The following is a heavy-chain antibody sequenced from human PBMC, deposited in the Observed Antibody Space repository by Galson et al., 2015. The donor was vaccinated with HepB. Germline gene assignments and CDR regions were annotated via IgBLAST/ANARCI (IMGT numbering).Heavy chain of an antibody. J-gene: IGHJ4*02. Sequence: SVKVSCKASGYTFTCYAMNWVRQAPGQGLEWMGWINTNTGNPTYAQGFTGRFVFSLDTSVSTAYLQISSLKAEDTAVYYCARELPGDYDSSGYSAPYFDYWGQGTLVTVSS. D-gene: IGHD3-22*01. CDR3: ARELPGDYDSSGYSAPYFDY. CDR2: INTNTGNP. V-gene: IGHV7-4-1*02. CDR1: GYTFTCYA.